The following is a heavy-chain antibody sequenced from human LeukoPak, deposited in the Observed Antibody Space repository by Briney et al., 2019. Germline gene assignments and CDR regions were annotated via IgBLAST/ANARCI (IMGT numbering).Heavy chain of an antibody. CDR2: IYSGGST. CDR1: GFTVSNNY. J-gene: IGHJ5*02. CDR3: ARRKVGATFDP. V-gene: IGHV3-66*02. D-gene: IGHD1-26*01. Sequence: GGSLRLSCAAAGFTVSNNYMSWVRQAPGKGLEWVSVIYSGGSTYYADSVKGRFTISRDNSKNTLYLQMNSLRAEDTAVYYCARRKVGATFDPWGQGTLVTVSS.